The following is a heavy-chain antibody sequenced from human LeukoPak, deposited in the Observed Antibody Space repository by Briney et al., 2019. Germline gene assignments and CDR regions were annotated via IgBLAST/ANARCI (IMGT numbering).Heavy chain of an antibody. CDR2: INHSGST. CDR3: ARQSGDSGNHYVWFDP. Sequence: PSETLSLTCAVYGGSFSGYYWSWIRQPPGKGLEWIGEINHSGSTNYNPSLKSRVTISVDTSKNQFSLKLSSVTAADTAVYYCARQSGDSGNHYVWFDPWGQGTLVTVSS. D-gene: IGHD1-26*01. CDR1: GGSFSGYY. V-gene: IGHV4-34*01. J-gene: IGHJ5*02.